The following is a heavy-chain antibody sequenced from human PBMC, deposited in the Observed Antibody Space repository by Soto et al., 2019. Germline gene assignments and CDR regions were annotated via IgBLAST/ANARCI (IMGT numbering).Heavy chain of an antibody. J-gene: IGHJ6*02. CDR1: AGSIGSGGYS. V-gene: IGHV4-30-2*01. D-gene: IGHD2-2*01. CDR3: ARGGGSCSRTSCSYPYYYGMDV. CDR2: ISHSGST. Sequence: LSLTCAVSAGSIGSGGYSWTWIRQPPGKGLEWIGYISHSGSTYYNPSLKGRVTISVDRSKNQFSLKLSSVTAADTAVYYCARGGGSCSRTSCSYPYYYGMDVWGQGTTVTVSS.